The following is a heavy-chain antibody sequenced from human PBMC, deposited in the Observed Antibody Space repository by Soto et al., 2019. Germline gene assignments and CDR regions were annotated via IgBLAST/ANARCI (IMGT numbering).Heavy chain of an antibody. V-gene: IGHV4-34*12. CDR1: GGFFSGYY. CDR2: IIHSGST. CDR3: ARCSYYDSSAICGYYYYGMDV. D-gene: IGHD3-22*01. Sequence: QVQLQQWGAGLLKPSETLSLTCAVYGGFFSGYYWSWIRQPPGKGLEWIGEIIHSGSTNYNPSLKARVTISVGTSKNQFSLKLSSVTGADTAVYYCARCSYYDSSAICGYYYYGMDVWGQGTTVTVSS. J-gene: IGHJ6*02.